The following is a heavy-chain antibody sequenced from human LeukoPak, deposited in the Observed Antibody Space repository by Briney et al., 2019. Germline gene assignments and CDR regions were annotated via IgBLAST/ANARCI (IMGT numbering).Heavy chain of an antibody. Sequence: GGSLRLSCAASGFTFSGYEMNWVRQAPDKGLEWVSYISSSANTIYYADSVKGRFTISRDNAKNSLYLQMNNLRAEDTAVYYCARATRDYDILTGYSGNYYYGMDVWGQGTTVTVSS. D-gene: IGHD3-9*01. J-gene: IGHJ6*02. V-gene: IGHV3-48*03. CDR2: ISSSANTI. CDR3: ARATRDYDILTGYSGNYYYGMDV. CDR1: GFTFSGYE.